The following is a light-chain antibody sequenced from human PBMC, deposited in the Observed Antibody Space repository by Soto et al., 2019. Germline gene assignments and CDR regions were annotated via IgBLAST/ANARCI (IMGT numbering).Light chain of an antibody. CDR2: GAS. J-gene: IGKJ1*01. CDR1: QSLSRSQ. Sequence: EIVLTQSPGTLSLSPGQRATLSCRASQSLSRSQLAWYQQRPGRAPRPLIYGASTRPTGIPDRFSGSGSGTDFSLTITRLEPEDFAVYYCQQYLKSPQTFGQGTKVEIK. CDR3: QQYLKSPQT. V-gene: IGKV3-20*01.